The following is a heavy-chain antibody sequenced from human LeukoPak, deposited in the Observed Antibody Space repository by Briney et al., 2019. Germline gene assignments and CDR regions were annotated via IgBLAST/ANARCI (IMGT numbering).Heavy chain of an antibody. CDR2: IKSKTDGGTT. Sequence: GGSLRLSCAASGFTFSNVWMSWVRQAPGKGLEWVGRIKSKTDGGTTDYAEPVKGRFTISRDDSKNTLYLQMNSLKTEDTAVYYCTTYGDYEGLIDYWGQGTLVTVSS. CDR3: TTYGDYEGLIDY. V-gene: IGHV3-15*01. CDR1: GFTFSNVW. J-gene: IGHJ4*02. D-gene: IGHD4-17*01.